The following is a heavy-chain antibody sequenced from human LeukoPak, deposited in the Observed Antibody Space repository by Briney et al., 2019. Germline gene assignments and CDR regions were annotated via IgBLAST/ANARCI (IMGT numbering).Heavy chain of an antibody. CDR3: ARDREGWNYVSWFDP. Sequence: ASVKVSCKASGGTFSSYAISWVRQAPGQGLEWMGGIIPIFGTANYAQKFQGRVTITTDESTSTAYMELSSLRSEDTAVYYCARDREGWNYVSWFDPCGQGTLVTVSS. CDR2: IIPIFGTA. J-gene: IGHJ5*02. CDR1: GGTFSSYA. D-gene: IGHD1-7*01. V-gene: IGHV1-69*05.